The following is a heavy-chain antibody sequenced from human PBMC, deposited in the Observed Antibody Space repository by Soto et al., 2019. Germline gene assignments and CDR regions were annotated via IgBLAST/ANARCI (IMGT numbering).Heavy chain of an antibody. D-gene: IGHD6-13*01. CDR2: INPNSGGT. J-gene: IGHJ6*02. V-gene: IGHV1-2*02. CDR3: ARDMLHRDSSSWPPPYYYYYGMDV. CDR1: GYTFTGYY. Sequence: ASVKVSCKASGYTFTGYYMHWVRQAPGQGLEWMGWINPNSGGTNYAQKFQGRVTMTRDTSISTAYMELSRLRSDDTAVYYCARDMLHRDSSSWPPPYYYYYGMDVWGQGTTVTVSS.